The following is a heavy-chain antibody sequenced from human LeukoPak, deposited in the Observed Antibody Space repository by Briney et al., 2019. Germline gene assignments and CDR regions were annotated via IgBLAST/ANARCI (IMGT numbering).Heavy chain of an antibody. Sequence: PSETLSLTCAVYGGSFSGYYWSWIRQPPGKGLEWIGEINHSGSTNYNPSLKSRVTISVDTSKNQFSLKLSSVTAADTAVYYCARGRTGTTSSRSRLNWFDPWGQGTLVTVSS. CDR3: ARGRTGTTSSRSRLNWFDP. CDR1: GGSFSGYY. J-gene: IGHJ5*02. D-gene: IGHD1-1*01. CDR2: INHSGST. V-gene: IGHV4-34*01.